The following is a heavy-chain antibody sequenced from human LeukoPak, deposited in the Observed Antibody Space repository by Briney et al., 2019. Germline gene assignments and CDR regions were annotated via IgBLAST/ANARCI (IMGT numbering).Heavy chain of an antibody. J-gene: IGHJ4*02. CDR2: VEQDGDKK. D-gene: IGHD6-13*01. CDR3: VRDWGGIEAAGAY. CDR1: GFTFSRYQ. V-gene: IGHV3-7*01. Sequence: PGGSLRLSCAASGFTFSRYQMTWGRQAPGEGLEWVAKVEQDGDKKYYVDSVEGRFTISRDNAKNSLYLEMNSLRVEDTAVYFCVRDWGGIEAAGAYWGQGTLVTVSS.